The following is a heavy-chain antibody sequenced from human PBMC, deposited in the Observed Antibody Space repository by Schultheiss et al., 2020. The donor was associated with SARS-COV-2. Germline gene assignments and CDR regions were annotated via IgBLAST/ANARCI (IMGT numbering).Heavy chain of an antibody. V-gene: IGHV4-59*12. D-gene: IGHD4-17*01. CDR3: ARAAGEGANWFDP. CDR1: GGSISSYY. J-gene: IGHJ5*02. Sequence: SETLSLTCTVSGGSISSYYWSWIRQPPGKGLEWIGYIYYSGSTNYNPSLKSRVTMSVDTSKNQFSLKLSSVTAADTAVYYCARAAGEGANWFDPWGQGTLVTVSS. CDR2: IYYSGST.